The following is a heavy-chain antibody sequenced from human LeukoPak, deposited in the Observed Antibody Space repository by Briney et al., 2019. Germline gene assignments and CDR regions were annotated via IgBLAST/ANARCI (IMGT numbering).Heavy chain of an antibody. CDR2: INHSGST. D-gene: IGHD6-13*01. V-gene: IGHV4-34*01. CDR3: ARGGGSSSWFNWFDP. Sequence: SETLSLTCAVYGGSFSGYYWSWIRQPPGEGLEWIGEINHSGSTNYNPSLKSRVTISVDTSKNQFSLKLSSVTAADTAVYYCARGGGSSSWFNWFDPWGQGTLVTVSS. CDR1: GGSFSGYY. J-gene: IGHJ5*02.